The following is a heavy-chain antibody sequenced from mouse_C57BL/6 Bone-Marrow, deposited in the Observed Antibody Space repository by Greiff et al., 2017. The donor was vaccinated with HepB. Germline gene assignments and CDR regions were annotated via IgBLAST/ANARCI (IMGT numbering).Heavy chain of an antibody. J-gene: IGHJ1*03. Sequence: EVMLVESGGGLVKPGGSLKLSCAASGFTFSDYGMHWVRQAPEKGLEWVAYISSSSSTIYYADTVKGRFTISRDNAKNTLFLQMTSLRSEDTAMYYCARRDYGWYFDVWGTGTTVTVSS. CDR1: GFTFSDYG. V-gene: IGHV5-17*01. CDR3: ARRDYGWYFDV. CDR2: ISSSSSTI. D-gene: IGHD2-4*01.